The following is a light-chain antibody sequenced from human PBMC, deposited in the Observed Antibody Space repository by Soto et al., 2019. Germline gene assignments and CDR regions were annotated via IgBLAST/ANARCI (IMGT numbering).Light chain of an antibody. V-gene: IGLV3-9*01. Sequence: SSELTQPLSVSVALGQTARITCGGNNIGSKNVHWYQQKPVQAPVLVIYRDCNRPSGIPERSSGSNSGNTATLTISRAQAGDEADYYCQVWDSSTARVFGGGTKLTVL. CDR2: RDC. CDR1: NIGSKN. CDR3: QVWDSSTARV. J-gene: IGLJ3*02.